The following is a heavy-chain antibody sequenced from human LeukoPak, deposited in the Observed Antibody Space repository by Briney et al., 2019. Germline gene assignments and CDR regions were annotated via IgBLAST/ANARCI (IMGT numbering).Heavy chain of an antibody. D-gene: IGHD3-3*01. J-gene: IGHJ4*02. V-gene: IGHV3-30-3*01. Sequence: GGSLRLSCGASGFTFSSYAMHWVRQAPGKGLEWVAVISYDGSNKYYADSVKGRFSISRDNSKNTVDLQMNSLRVEDTAVYYCARRHDGFDYWGRGTLVTVSS. CDR2: ISYDGSNK. CDR1: GFTFSSYA. CDR3: ARRHDGFDY.